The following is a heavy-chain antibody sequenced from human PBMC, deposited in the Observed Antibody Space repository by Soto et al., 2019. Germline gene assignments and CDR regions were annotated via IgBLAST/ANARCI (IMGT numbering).Heavy chain of an antibody. CDR3: ARDPLWGTAMVLWYFDL. D-gene: IGHD5-18*01. CDR2: ISYDGSNK. CDR1: GFTFSSYA. J-gene: IGHJ2*01. V-gene: IGHV3-30-3*01. Sequence: QVQLVESGGGVVQPGRSLRLSCAASGFTFSSYAMHWVRQAPGKGLEWVAVISYDGSNKYYADSVKGRFTISRDNSKNTLYLQMNSLRAEDTAVYYCARDPLWGTAMVLWYFDLLGRGTLVTVSS.